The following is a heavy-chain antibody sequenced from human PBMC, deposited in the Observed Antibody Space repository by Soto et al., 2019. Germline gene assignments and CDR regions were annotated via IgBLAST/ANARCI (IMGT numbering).Heavy chain of an antibody. CDR2: IYYSGST. V-gene: IGHV4-61*01. CDR1: GGSVSSGSYY. CDR3: ASSSLYYFDY. D-gene: IGHD6-13*01. J-gene: IGHJ4*02. Sequence: SETLSLTCTVSGGSVSSGSYYWSWIRQPPGKGLEWIGYIYYSGSTNYNPSLKSRVTISVDTSKNQFSLKLSSVTAADTAVYYCASSSLYYFDYWGQGTLVTVSS.